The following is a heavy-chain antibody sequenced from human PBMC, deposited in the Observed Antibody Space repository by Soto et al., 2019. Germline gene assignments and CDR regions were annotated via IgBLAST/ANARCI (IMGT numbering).Heavy chain of an antibody. D-gene: IGHD3-22*01. CDR1: GGSISSYY. V-gene: IGHV4-59*01. J-gene: IGHJ4*02. Sequence: SETLSLTCTVSGGSISSYYWTWIRQPPGKGLEWIGYIYYSGSTNYNPSLKSRVTISVATSKNQFSLKLSSVTAADTAVYYCARAALYYEYDYWGQGTLVTVSS. CDR2: IYYSGST. CDR3: ARAALYYEYDY.